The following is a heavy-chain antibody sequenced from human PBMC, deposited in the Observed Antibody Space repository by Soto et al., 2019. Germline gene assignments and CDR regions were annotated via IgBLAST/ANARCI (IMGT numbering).Heavy chain of an antibody. D-gene: IGHD4-17*01. V-gene: IGHV1-24*01. CDR1: GYTLTELS. Sequence: ASVKVSCKVSGYTLTELSMHWVRQAPGKGLEWMGGFDPEDGETIYAQKFQGRVTMTEDTSTDTAYMELSSLRSEDTAVYYFATGSTTTVTTPYYYMDVWGKGTTVTVSS. J-gene: IGHJ6*03. CDR3: ATGSTTTVTTPYYYMDV. CDR2: FDPEDGET.